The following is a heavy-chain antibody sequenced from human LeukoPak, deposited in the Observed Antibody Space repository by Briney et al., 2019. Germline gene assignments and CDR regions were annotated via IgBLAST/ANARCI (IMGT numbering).Heavy chain of an antibody. J-gene: IGHJ4*02. CDR1: GFTFSGYA. CDR3: AKDENGDYDY. CDR2: ISGSGGST. V-gene: IGHV3-23*01. D-gene: IGHD4-17*01. Sequence: GGSLRLSCAASGFTFSGYAMSWVRQAPGKGLEWVSAISGSGGSTYYADSVKGRFTISRDNYKNTLYLQMNSLRAEDTAVYYCAKDENGDYDYWGQGTLVTVSS.